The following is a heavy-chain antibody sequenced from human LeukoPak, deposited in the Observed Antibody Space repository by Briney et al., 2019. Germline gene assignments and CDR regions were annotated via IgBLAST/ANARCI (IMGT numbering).Heavy chain of an antibody. V-gene: IGHV1-24*01. D-gene: IGHD3-10*01. J-gene: IGHJ6*03. CDR3: ARESITMVRGVIGSYYYMDV. CDR1: GYTLTELS. Sequence: ASVKVSCKVSGYTLTELSMHWVRQAPGKGLEWMGGFDPEDGETIYAQKFQGRVTMTEDTSTDTAYMALSRLRAEGTAVYYCARESITMVRGVIGSYYYMDVWGKGTTVTISS. CDR2: FDPEDGET.